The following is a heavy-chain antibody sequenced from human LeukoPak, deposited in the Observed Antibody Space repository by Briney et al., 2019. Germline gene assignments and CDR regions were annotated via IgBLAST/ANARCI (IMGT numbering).Heavy chain of an antibody. Sequence: GGSLRLSCAASGFTFSSYGMHWVRQAPGKGLEWVAFIRYDGSNKYYADSVKGRFTISRDNSKNTLYLQMNSLRAEDTAVYYCAKDHFLYSYGSANYFDYWGQGTLVTVSS. CDR2: IRYDGSNK. V-gene: IGHV3-30*02. CDR3: AKDHFLYSYGSANYFDY. D-gene: IGHD5-18*01. CDR1: GFTFSSYG. J-gene: IGHJ4*02.